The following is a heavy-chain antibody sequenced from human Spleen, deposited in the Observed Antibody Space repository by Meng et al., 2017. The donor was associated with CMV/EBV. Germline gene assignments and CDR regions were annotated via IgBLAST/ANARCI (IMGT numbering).Heavy chain of an antibody. CDR3: ARIGTTAVG. J-gene: IGHJ4*02. Sequence: GESLKISCAASGFTIRSYGMQWVRQAPGKGPEWVAYIRYDGSDKYYVDSVKGRFTISRDTSKNTIYLQMNSLRAEDTAVYYCARIGTTAVGWGQGTLVTVSS. V-gene: IGHV3-30*02. CDR2: IRYDGSDK. D-gene: IGHD1-1*01. CDR1: GFTIRSYG.